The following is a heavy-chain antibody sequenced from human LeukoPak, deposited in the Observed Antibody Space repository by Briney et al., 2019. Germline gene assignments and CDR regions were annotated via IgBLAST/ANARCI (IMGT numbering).Heavy chain of an antibody. Sequence: ASVKVSCKASGYTFTSYAMHWVRQAPGQRLEWMGWISAYNGNTNYAQKLQGRVTMTTDTSTSTAYMELRSLRSDDTAVYYCARVLYYDFWSGYSSPDFDYWGQGTLVTVSS. CDR2: ISAYNGNT. CDR3: ARVLYYDFWSGYSSPDFDY. V-gene: IGHV1-18*01. J-gene: IGHJ4*02. D-gene: IGHD3-3*01. CDR1: GYTFTSYA.